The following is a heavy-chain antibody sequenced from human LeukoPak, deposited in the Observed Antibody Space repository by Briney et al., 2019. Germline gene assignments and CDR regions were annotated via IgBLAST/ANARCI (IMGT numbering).Heavy chain of an antibody. Sequence: PGGSPRLSCAASGFTFDDYAMHWVRQAPGKGLEWVSGISWNSGSIGYADSVKGRFTISRDNAKNSLYLQMNSLRAEDTAVYYCARDATQYLRYGYFDSWGQGILVTVSS. CDR3: ARDATQYLRYGYFDS. J-gene: IGHJ4*02. D-gene: IGHD3-9*01. V-gene: IGHV3-9*01. CDR2: ISWNSGSI. CDR1: GFTFDDYA.